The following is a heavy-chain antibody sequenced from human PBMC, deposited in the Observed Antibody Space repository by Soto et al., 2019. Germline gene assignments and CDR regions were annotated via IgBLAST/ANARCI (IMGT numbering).Heavy chain of an antibody. J-gene: IGHJ5*02. D-gene: IGHD6-6*01. CDR2: IVVGSGNT. V-gene: IGHV1-58*01. Sequence: ASVKVSCKASGFTFTSSAVQWVRQARGQRLEWIGWIVVGSGNTNYAQKFQERVTITRDMSTSTAYMELSSLRSEDTAVYYCAAVDSSSPGGLGWFDPWGQGTLVTVS. CDR1: GFTFTSSA. CDR3: AAVDSSSPGGLGWFDP.